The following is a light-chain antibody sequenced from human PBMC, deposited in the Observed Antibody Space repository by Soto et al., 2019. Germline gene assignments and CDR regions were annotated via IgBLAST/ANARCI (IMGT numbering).Light chain of an antibody. V-gene: IGLV2-23*01. CDR2: EDN. CDR3: CSYAGSYTWV. Sequence: QSALTQPASVSGSPGQSITVSCTGTISDVGSYKLVSWYQQYPGKAPKLMIYEDNKRPSGVSNRFSGSKSGNTASLTISGLQAEDEADYYCCSYAGSYTWVFGGGTKLTVL. J-gene: IGLJ3*02. CDR1: ISDVGSYKL.